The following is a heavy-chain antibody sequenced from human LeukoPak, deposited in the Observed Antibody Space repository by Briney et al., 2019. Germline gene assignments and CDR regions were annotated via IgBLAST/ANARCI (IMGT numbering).Heavy chain of an antibody. V-gene: IGHV3-23*01. CDR2: ITGSGDTT. Sequence: GASLRLSCAASGFIFRNYAMSWVRQAPGRGLEWVSAITGSGDTTYYADSEKGRFTISRDNSKNTLYVEMNTLRAEDTAVYYCAKLGDCDILTGYYVSDFWGQGTLVTVSS. J-gene: IGHJ4*02. CDR1: GFIFRNYA. CDR3: AKLGDCDILTGYYVSDF. D-gene: IGHD3-9*01.